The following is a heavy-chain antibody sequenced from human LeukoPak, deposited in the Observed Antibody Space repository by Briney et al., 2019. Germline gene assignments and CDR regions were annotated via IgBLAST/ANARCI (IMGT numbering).Heavy chain of an antibody. CDR2: IYYSGST. CDR1: GGSIRSYY. D-gene: IGHD1-26*01. J-gene: IGHJ4*02. V-gene: IGHV4-59*01. CDR3: ARHGGATDFDY. Sequence: SETLSLTCTVSGGSIRSYYWSWVRQPPRKGLGWIGYIYYSGSTYYNPSLKSRVTISVDTSKNQFSLKLSSLTAADTAVYYCARHGGATDFDYWGQGTLVTVSS.